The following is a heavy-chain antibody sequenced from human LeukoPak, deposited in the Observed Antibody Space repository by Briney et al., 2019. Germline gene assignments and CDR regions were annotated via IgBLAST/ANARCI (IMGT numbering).Heavy chain of an antibody. D-gene: IGHD5-12*01. V-gene: IGHV5-51*01. CDR2: VYPSNSET. J-gene: IGHJ4*02. Sequence: GESLKLSCKGSGYKFTDYWIAWVRQMPGKGLEWMGIVYPSNSETRYSPSFQGQVTISADKSISTGYLQWNSLKASDTAIYFCARHRYSGSDTQGFDYWGQGTLVTVSS. CDR1: GYKFTDYW. CDR3: ARHRYSGSDTQGFDY.